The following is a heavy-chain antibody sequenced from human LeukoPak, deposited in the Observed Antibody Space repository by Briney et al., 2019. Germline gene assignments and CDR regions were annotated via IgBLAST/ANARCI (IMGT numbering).Heavy chain of an antibody. V-gene: IGHV4-59*01. CDR2: IHYSGST. CDR3: ARDVEMATPWYFGMDV. J-gene: IGHJ6*02. CDR1: GGSISSDY. D-gene: IGHD5-24*01. Sequence: SETLSLTCTVSGGSISSDYWGWIRQPPGKGLEWIGYIHYSGSTNYNPSLKSRVTISVDMSKTQFSLRLRSVTVAGTAVHYCARDVEMATPWYFGMDVWGQGTTVTVSS.